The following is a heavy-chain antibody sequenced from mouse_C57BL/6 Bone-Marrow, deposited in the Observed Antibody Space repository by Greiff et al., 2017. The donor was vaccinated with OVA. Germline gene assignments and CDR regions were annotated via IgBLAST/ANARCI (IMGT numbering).Heavy chain of an antibody. CDR2: INPSSGYT. D-gene: IGHD2-3*01. Sequence: LQESGAELARPGASVKMSCKASGYTFTSYTMHWVKQRPGQGLEWIGYINPSSGYTKYNQKFKDKATLTADKSSSTAYMQLSSLTSEDSAVYYCARWRGWLLPFDYWGQGTTLTVSS. CDR1: GYTFTSYT. J-gene: IGHJ2*01. V-gene: IGHV1-4*01. CDR3: ARWRGWLLPFDY.